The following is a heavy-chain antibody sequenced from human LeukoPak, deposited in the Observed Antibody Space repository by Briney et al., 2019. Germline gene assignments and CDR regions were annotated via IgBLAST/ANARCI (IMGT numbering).Heavy chain of an antibody. CDR3: AREIAPRGRYYYGSGSYLWFDP. Sequence: GGSLRLSCAASGFTFSSYAMSWVRQAPGKGLEWVSAISGSGGSTYYADSVKGRFTISRDNSKNTLYLQMNSLRAEDTAVYYCAREIAPRGRYYYGSGSYLWFDPWGQGTLVTVSS. D-gene: IGHD3-10*01. J-gene: IGHJ5*02. CDR2: ISGSGGST. CDR1: GFTFSSYA. V-gene: IGHV3-23*01.